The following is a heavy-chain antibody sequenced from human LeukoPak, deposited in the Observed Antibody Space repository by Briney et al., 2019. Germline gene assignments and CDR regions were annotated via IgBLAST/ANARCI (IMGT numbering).Heavy chain of an antibody. CDR3: ARDGGAAAGTDY. Sequence: GASVKVSCKASGYTCTSYDINWVRQATGQGLEWMGWMNPNSGNTGYAQKFQGRVTMTRNTSISTAYMELSSLRSEDTAVYYCARDGGAAAGTDYWGQGTLVTVSS. CDR2: MNPNSGNT. V-gene: IGHV1-8*01. CDR1: GYTCTSYD. J-gene: IGHJ4*02. D-gene: IGHD6-13*01.